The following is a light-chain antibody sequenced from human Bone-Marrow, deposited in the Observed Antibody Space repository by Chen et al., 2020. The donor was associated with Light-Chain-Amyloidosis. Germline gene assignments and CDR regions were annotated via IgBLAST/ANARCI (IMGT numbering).Light chain of an antibody. V-gene: IGKV3-20*01. Sequence: EIVLTQSPGTLSLSPGEGANLSCRASQTISSNYLTWYQQKVGQAPRLLIYGSSSRATGIPDRFTGSGSGTDFTLSINRLVPEDFSMYYCQQYGTSPLTFGGGTKVGSK. CDR1: QTISSNY. CDR2: GSS. J-gene: IGKJ4*01. CDR3: QQYGTSPLT.